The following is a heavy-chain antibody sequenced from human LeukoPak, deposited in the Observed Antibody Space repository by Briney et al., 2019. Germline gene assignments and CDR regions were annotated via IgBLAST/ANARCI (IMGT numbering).Heavy chain of an antibody. V-gene: IGHV4-39*01. J-gene: IGHJ4*01. CDR2: IFYSGSA. Sequence: PSETLSLTCTVSGGSISSSSYYWGWIRQPPGKGLEWGGSIFYSGSAYYNPSLKGRVTISIDSSKNQFSLKLNSVTAADTAVYYCAKPSATSSVNDYWGQGTLVTVSS. CDR1: GGSISSSSYY. CDR3: AKPSATSSVNDY. D-gene: IGHD4-17*01.